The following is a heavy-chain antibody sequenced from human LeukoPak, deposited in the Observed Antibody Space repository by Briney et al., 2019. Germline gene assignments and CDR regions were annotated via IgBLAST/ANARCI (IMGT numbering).Heavy chain of an antibody. V-gene: IGHV4-38-2*02. J-gene: IGHJ5*02. CDR1: GYSISSGYF. D-gene: IGHD3-9*01. Sequence: PSETLSLTCAVSGYSISSGYFWVWIRQLPGKGLEWIGSIYHTGATYYNPSLRSPVTISVDTSKNQFSLELNSVTAADTAVYYCARDLGLTISDNWFDPWGQGTLVTVSS. CDR3: ARDLGLTISDNWFDP. CDR2: IYHTGAT.